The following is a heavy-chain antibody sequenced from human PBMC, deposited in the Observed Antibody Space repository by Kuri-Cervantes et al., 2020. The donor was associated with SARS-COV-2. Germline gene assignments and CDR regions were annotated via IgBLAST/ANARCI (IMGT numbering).Heavy chain of an antibody. Sequence: SETLSLTCTVSGGSISSGDYYWSWIRQPPGKGLEWIGYIYYSGSTYYNPSLKSRVTISVDTSKNQFSLKLSSVTAADTAVYYCARGSRTELYYYGMDVWGQGAMVTVSS. D-gene: IGHD1-1*01. CDR3: ARGSRTELYYYGMDV. V-gene: IGHV4-30-4*01. CDR2: IYYSGST. J-gene: IGHJ6*02. CDR1: GGSISSGDYY.